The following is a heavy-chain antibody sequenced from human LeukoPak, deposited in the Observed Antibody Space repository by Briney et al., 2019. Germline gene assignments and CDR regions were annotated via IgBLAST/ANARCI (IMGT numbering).Heavy chain of an antibody. Sequence: ASVKVPCKASGGTFSSYAISWVRQAPGQGLEWMGRIIPILGIANYAQKFQGRVTITADKSTSTAYMELSSLRSEDTAVYYCARDQSYYYGMDVWGQGTTVTVSS. J-gene: IGHJ6*02. CDR3: ARDQSYYYGMDV. V-gene: IGHV1-69*04. CDR2: IIPILGIA. CDR1: GGTFSSYA.